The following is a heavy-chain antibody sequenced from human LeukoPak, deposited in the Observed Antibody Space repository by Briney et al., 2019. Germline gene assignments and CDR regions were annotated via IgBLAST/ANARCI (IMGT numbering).Heavy chain of an antibody. Sequence: PSETLSLTCTVSGGSISSGSYYWSWIRQPAGKGLEWIGRIYTSGSTNYNPSLKSRVTISVDTSKNQFSLKLSSVTAADTAVYYCARDLRSNGRNWFDPWGQGTLVTVSS. CDR2: IYTSGST. J-gene: IGHJ5*02. CDR3: ARDLRSNGRNWFDP. V-gene: IGHV4-61*02. CDR1: GGSISSGSYY. D-gene: IGHD4-11*01.